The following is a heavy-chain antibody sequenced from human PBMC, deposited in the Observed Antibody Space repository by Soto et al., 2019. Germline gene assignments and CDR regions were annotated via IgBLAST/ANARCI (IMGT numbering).Heavy chain of an antibody. CDR2: ISYDGSNK. J-gene: IGHJ4*02. D-gene: IGHD3-10*01. V-gene: IGHV3-30*18. Sequence: GGSLRLSCAASGFTFSSYDMHWVRQTPGKGLEWVAHISYDGSNKYYGESMRGRFTISRDDSKNTVSLQMNNLRVEDTAVYYCSKHYFPGPTHLDLFDQWGQGTLVTVSS. CDR1: GFTFSSYD. CDR3: SKHYFPGPTHLDLFDQ.